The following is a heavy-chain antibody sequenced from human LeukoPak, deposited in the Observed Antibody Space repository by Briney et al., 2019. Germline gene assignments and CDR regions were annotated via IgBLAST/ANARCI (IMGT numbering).Heavy chain of an antibody. J-gene: IGHJ6*03. CDR1: GGTFSSYA. Sequence: ASAKVSCKASGGTFSSYAISWVRQAPGQGLEWMGGIIPIFGTANYAQKFQGRVTITADKSTSTAYMELSSLRSEDTAVYYCATGRLLIGEDYYYYMDVWGQGTTVTVSS. V-gene: IGHV1-69*06. D-gene: IGHD3-22*01. CDR2: IIPIFGTA. CDR3: ATGRLLIGEDYYYYMDV.